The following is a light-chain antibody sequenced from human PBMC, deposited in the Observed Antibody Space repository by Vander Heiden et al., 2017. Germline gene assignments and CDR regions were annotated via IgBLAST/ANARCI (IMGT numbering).Light chain of an antibody. CDR1: SSDVGGYNY. V-gene: IGLV2-14*01. Sequence: QSALTQPASVSGSPGQSITISCTGTSSDVGGYNYVSWYQQHPGKAPKLMMYEVSNRPSGVSNRFSGSKSGNTASLTISGLQAEDEADYYCSSYTSSSTYVCGTGTKVTV. CDR3: SSYTSSSTYV. CDR2: EVS. J-gene: IGLJ1*01.